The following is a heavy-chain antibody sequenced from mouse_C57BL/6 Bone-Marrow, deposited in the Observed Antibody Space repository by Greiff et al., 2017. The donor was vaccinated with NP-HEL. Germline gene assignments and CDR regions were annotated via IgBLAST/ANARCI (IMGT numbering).Heavy chain of an antibody. CDR1: GFTFSDFY. V-gene: IGHV7-1*01. Sequence: EVHLVESGGGLVQSGRSLRLSCATSGFTFSDFYMEWVRQAPGKGLEWIAASRNKANDYTTEYSASVKGRFIVSRDTSQSILYLQMNALRAEDTAIYYCARDAHHYYGSSYWYFDVWGTGTTVTVSS. J-gene: IGHJ1*03. D-gene: IGHD1-1*01. CDR2: SRNKANDYTT. CDR3: ARDAHHYYGSSYWYFDV.